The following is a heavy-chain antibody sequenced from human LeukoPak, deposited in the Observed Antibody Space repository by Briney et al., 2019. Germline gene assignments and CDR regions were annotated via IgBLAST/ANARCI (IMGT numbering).Heavy chain of an antibody. Sequence: GASVKVSCKASGYTFTSYAMHWVRQAPGQRLEWMGWINAGNGNTKYSQKVQGRVTITRDTSASTAYMELRSLRSDDTAVYYCARKLGYCSGGSCYLCDYWGQGTLVTVSS. V-gene: IGHV1-3*01. J-gene: IGHJ4*02. CDR2: INAGNGNT. D-gene: IGHD2-15*01. CDR3: ARKLGYCSGGSCYLCDY. CDR1: GYTFTSYA.